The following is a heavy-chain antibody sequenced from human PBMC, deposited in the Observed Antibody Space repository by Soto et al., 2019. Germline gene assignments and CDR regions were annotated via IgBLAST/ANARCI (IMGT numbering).Heavy chain of an antibody. CDR3: ARAGPQWLNY. D-gene: IGHD6-19*01. J-gene: IGHJ4*01. CDR1: GYTFTTYF. V-gene: IGHV1-46*01. Sequence: ASVKVSCKASGYTFTTYFIHWVRQAPGQGLEWMGIINPSYGSTSYPQKFQDRVTMTRDTSTNTVYMELSRLRFEDTAVYYCARAGPQWLNYWGQGTLVTVSS. CDR2: INPSYGST.